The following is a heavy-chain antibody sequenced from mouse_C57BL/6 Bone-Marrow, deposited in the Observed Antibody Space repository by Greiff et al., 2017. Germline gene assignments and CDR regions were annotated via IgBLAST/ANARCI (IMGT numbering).Heavy chain of an antibody. V-gene: IGHV1-81*01. D-gene: IGHD2-3*01. J-gene: IGHJ2*01. CDR2: IYPRSGNT. CDR3: TRFYDGYLDY. CDR1: GYTFTSYG. Sequence: VQLQESGAELARPGASVKLSCKASGYTFTSYGISWVKQRTGQGLEWIGEIYPRSGNTYYNEKFKGKATLTADKSSSTAYMELRILTSEDSAVYFCTRFYDGYLDYWGQGTTLTVSS.